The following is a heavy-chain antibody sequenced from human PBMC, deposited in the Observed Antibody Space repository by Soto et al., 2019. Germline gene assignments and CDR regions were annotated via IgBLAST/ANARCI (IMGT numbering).Heavy chain of an antibody. CDR1: GGSVSSGSYY. V-gene: IGHV4-61*01. D-gene: IGHD1-26*01. Sequence: PSETLSLTCTVSGGSVSSGSYYWSWIRQPPGKGLEWIGYIYYSGSTNYNPSLKSRVTISVDTSKNQFSLKLSSVTAADTAVYYCAREPTTDPIVGATYYFDYWGQGTLVTVSS. J-gene: IGHJ4*02. CDR2: IYYSGST. CDR3: AREPTTDPIVGATYYFDY.